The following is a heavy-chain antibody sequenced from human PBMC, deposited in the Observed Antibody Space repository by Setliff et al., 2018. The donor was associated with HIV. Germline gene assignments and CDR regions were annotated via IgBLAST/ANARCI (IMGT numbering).Heavy chain of an antibody. J-gene: IGHJ6*02. CDR3: ARGHCSGTNCYGVDYYGMDV. V-gene: IGHV4-4*02. CDR1: GGSISSDNG. CDR2: IYHSEYT. D-gene: IGHD2-2*01. Sequence: SETLSLTCAVSGGSISSDNGWTWVRQPPGKGLEWIGEIYHSEYTNYNASLKSRVSMSVDKSKNQFSLKLTSVTAADTAVYYCARGHCSGTNCYGVDYYGMDVWGQGTTVTVSS.